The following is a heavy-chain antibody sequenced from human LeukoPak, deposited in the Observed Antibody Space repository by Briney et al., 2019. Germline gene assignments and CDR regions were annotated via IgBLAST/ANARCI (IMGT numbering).Heavy chain of an antibody. Sequence: ASVKVSCKASGYTFTGYYMHWVRQAPGQGLEWMGWINPNSGGTNYAQKFQGWVTMTRDTSISTAYMELSRLRSDDTAVYYCARRGVAAAGTGDAFDIWGQGTMVTVSS. J-gene: IGHJ3*02. CDR3: ARRGVAAAGTGDAFDI. D-gene: IGHD6-13*01. CDR2: INPNSGGT. V-gene: IGHV1-2*04. CDR1: GYTFTGYY.